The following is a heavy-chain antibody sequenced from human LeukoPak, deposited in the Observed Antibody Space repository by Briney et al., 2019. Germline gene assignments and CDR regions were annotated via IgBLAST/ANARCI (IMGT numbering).Heavy chain of an antibody. J-gene: IGHJ4*02. CDR2: LYSGSNT. CDR3: ARSSGIYLYFGD. Sequence: PGGSLRLSCAASGFTVSANYMSWVRQAPGKGLEWVSVLYSGSNTYYADSVKGRFTISRDNSKNTLYLQMSSLRAEDTAVYYCARSSGIYLYFGDWGQGTLVTVSS. D-gene: IGHD3-22*01. CDR1: GFTVSANY. V-gene: IGHV3-53*01.